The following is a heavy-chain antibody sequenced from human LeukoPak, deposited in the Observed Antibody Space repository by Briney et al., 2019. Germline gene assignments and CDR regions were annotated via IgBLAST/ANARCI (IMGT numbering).Heavy chain of an antibody. CDR1: GGSISNYY. CDR3: ARLRSGYNVFDS. V-gene: IGHV4-59*01. D-gene: IGHD5-24*01. CDR2: IYYSGST. J-gene: IGHJ4*02. Sequence: PSETLSLTCTVSGGSISNYYWNWIRQAPGKGLEWIGYIYYSGSTSYNPSLKSRVTISVDPSKNQFTLNLSSVTAADTAVYHCARLRSGYNVFDSWGQGTLVTVSS.